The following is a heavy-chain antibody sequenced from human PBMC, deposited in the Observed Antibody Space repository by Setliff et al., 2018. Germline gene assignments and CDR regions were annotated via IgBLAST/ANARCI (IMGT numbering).Heavy chain of an antibody. D-gene: IGHD6-6*01. CDR1: GGSISSGGYY. CDR3: ARGQATSSRSSLVY. Sequence: PSETLSLTCTVSGGSISSGGYYWGWIRQPPGKGLEWIGSIYYSGSTYYNPSLKSRVTISVDTSKNQFSLNLSSVTAADTAVYYCARGQATSSRSSLVYWGQGILVTVSS. CDR2: IYYSGST. J-gene: IGHJ4*02. V-gene: IGHV4-39*07.